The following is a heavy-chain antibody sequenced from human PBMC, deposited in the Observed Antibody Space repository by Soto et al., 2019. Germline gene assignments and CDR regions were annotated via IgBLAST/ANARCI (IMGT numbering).Heavy chain of an antibody. D-gene: IGHD2-15*01. CDR3: ARDHYCSGGSCYSYGMDV. Sequence: ASVKVSCKASGYTFTGYYMHWVRQAPGQGLEWMGWINPNSGGTNYAQKFQGWVTMTRDTSISTAYMELSRLRSDDTAVYYCARDHYCSGGSCYSYGMDVWGHGTTVNVSS. CDR2: INPNSGGT. V-gene: IGHV1-2*04. J-gene: IGHJ6*02. CDR1: GYTFTGYY.